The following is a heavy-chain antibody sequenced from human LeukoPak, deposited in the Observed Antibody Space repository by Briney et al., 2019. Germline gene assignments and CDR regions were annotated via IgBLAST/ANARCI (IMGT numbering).Heavy chain of an antibody. V-gene: IGHV3-21*01. D-gene: IGHD6-19*01. CDR1: GFTFSSYS. CDR3: ARREGAYSSGWYLGY. Sequence: GGSLRLSCAASGFTFSSYSMTWVRQAPGKGLEWVSSISSSSSYTYYADSVKGRFTISRDNAKNSLYLQMNSLRAEDTAVYYCARREGAYSSGWYLGYWGQGTLVTVSS. CDR2: ISSSSSYT. J-gene: IGHJ4*02.